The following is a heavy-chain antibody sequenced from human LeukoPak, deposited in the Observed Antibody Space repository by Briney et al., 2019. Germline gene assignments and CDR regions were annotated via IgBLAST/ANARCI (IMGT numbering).Heavy chain of an antibody. J-gene: IGHJ6*03. V-gene: IGHV3-30-3*01. Sequence: PGGSLRLSCAASGFTVSSNYMSWVRQAPGKGLEWVAVISYDGSNKYYADSVKGRFTISRDNSKNTLYLQMNSLRAEDTAVYYCARDGALGVVVPAAMTHMDVWGKGTTVTVSS. CDR3: ARDGALGVVVPAAMTHMDV. D-gene: IGHD2-2*01. CDR2: ISYDGSNK. CDR1: GFTVSSNY.